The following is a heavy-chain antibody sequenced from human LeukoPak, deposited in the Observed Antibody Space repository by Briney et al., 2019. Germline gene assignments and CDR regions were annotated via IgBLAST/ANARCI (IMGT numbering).Heavy chain of an antibody. CDR1: GFTFSIYA. J-gene: IGHJ4*02. Sequence: PGGSLRLSCAASGFTFSIYAMSWVRQAPGKGLDWVAAISEGRTYYADSVKGRFTISRDNFKNTVYLQMNSLRAEDTAVYYCAKDEYSGYGSFDYWGQGTLVTVSS. CDR2: ISEGRT. V-gene: IGHV3-23*01. D-gene: IGHD5-12*01. CDR3: AKDEYSGYGSFDY.